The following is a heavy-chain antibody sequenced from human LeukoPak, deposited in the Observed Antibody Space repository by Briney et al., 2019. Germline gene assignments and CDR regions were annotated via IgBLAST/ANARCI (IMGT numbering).Heavy chain of an antibody. J-gene: IGHJ4*02. CDR1: GFTFDDYA. Sequence: GGSLRLSCAASGFTFDDYAMHWVRQAPGKGLEWVSGISWNSGSIGYADSVKGRFTISRDNAKNSLYLQMNSLRAEDTAVYYCARVNGGGGYSGYDFIDYWGQGTLVTVSS. CDR2: ISWNSGSI. D-gene: IGHD5-12*01. CDR3: ARVNGGGGYSGYDFIDY. V-gene: IGHV3-9*01.